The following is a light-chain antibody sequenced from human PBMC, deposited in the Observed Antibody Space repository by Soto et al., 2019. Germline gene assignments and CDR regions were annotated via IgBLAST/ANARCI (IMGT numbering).Light chain of an antibody. CDR2: AAS. CDR3: QQSYSTPPG. V-gene: IGKV1-39*01. Sequence: DIPMTQSPSSLSASVGDRVTITCRASQSISSYLNWYQQKPGKAPKLLIYAASSLQSGVPSRFSGSGSGTDFTLTISSLQPKDFATYYCQQSYSTPPGFGGGTKVEIK. CDR1: QSISSY. J-gene: IGKJ4*01.